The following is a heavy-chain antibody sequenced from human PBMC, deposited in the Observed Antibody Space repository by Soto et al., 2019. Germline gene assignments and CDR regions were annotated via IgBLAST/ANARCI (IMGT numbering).Heavy chain of an antibody. CDR2: ISSSSSYT. V-gene: IGHV3-11*06. CDR3: ARSHLEMATTHFDY. Sequence: PGRSLRLSCAASGFTFSDYYMSWIRQAPGKGLEWVSYISSSSSYTNYADSVKGRFTISRDNAKNSLYLQMNSLRAEDTAVYYCARSHLEMATTHFDYWGQGTLVTVSS. J-gene: IGHJ4*02. CDR1: GFTFSDYY. D-gene: IGHD1-1*01.